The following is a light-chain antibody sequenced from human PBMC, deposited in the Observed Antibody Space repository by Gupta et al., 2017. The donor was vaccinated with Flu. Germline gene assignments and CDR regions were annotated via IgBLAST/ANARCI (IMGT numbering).Light chain of an antibody. Sequence: EIAMTKSPATLSVSPGERATLSCRASQRVSSNLAWYQEKPGQAPRLLIYCASTRATGIPARFSGGGSGTEFTLTISSLQAGDFAVYYCQQYNNWPPLTFGGGTKVEIK. CDR3: QQYNNWPPLT. V-gene: IGKV3-15*01. CDR1: QRVSSN. CDR2: CAS. J-gene: IGKJ4*01.